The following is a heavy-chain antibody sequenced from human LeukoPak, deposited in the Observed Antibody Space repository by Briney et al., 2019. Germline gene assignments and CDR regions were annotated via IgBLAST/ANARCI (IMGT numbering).Heavy chain of an antibody. D-gene: IGHD6-19*01. V-gene: IGHV3-11*06. Sequence: GGSLRPSCAASGFTFSDYYMSWILQAPGKGLEWVSYISSSSSYTNYADSVKGRFTISRDNAKNSLYLQMNSLRAEDTAVYYCARGGAVAGRGYPFDYWGQGTLVTVSS. CDR3: ARGGAVAGRGYPFDY. CDR2: ISSSSSYT. J-gene: IGHJ4*02. CDR1: GFTFSDYY.